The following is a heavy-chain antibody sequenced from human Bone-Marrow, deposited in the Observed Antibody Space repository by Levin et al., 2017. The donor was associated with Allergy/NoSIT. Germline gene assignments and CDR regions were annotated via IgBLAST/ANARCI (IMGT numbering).Heavy chain of an antibody. CDR2: INPNSGDT. J-gene: IGHJ4*02. Sequence: ASVKVSCKASGYTFMSNEINWVRQAAGQGLEWMGRINPNSGDTDYAPKFQGRVTMTRLTSVSTAYMQLTKLTSDDTAIYFGARENDYINSFDYWGQGTLVTVPS. V-gene: IGHV1-8*01. CDR1: GYTFMSNE. CDR3: ARENDYINSFDY. D-gene: IGHD4-11*01.